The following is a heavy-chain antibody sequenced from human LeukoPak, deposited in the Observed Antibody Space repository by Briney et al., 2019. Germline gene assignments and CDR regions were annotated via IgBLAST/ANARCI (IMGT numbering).Heavy chain of an antibody. V-gene: IGHV1-18*01. D-gene: IGHD3-16*01. Sequence: ASVKVSCKASGYTFTSYGISWVRQAPGQGLEWMGWISAYNVNTNDAQKLQGRVTMTTDTSTTTAYMELRSLRSDDTAVYYCARGQLRMITFGGVMGAFDIWGQGTMVTVSS. CDR3: ARGQLRMITFGGVMGAFDI. CDR2: ISAYNVNT. J-gene: IGHJ3*02. CDR1: GYTFTSYG.